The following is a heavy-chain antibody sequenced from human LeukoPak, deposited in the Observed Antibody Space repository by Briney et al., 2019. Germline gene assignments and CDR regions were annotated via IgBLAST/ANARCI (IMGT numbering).Heavy chain of an antibody. D-gene: IGHD3-22*01. J-gene: IGHJ4*02. CDR1: GGSISSDNYY. CDR3: ARESYYYDSSGYPGYDY. CDR2: ISYSGST. Sequence: SETLSLTCTVSGGSISSDNYYWGWIRQSPGKGLEWIGSISYSGSTYYNPSLKSRVTISEDTSNNQFSLKLSSVTAADTAMYYCARESYYYDSSGYPGYDYWGQGTLVTVSS. V-gene: IGHV4-39*07.